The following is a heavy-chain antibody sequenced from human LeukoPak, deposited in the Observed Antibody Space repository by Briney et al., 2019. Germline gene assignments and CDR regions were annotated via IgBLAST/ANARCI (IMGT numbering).Heavy chain of an antibody. J-gene: IGHJ4*02. CDR3: ARGRIVVVPAAMRYFDY. D-gene: IGHD2-2*01. CDR1: GGSFSGYY. Sequence: SETLSLTCAVSGGSFSGYYWSWIRQPPGKGLEWIGEINHSGSTNYNPSLKSRVTISVDTTKNQFSLKLSSVTAADTAVYYCARGRIVVVPAAMRYFDYWGQGTLVTVSS. V-gene: IGHV4-34*01. CDR2: INHSGST.